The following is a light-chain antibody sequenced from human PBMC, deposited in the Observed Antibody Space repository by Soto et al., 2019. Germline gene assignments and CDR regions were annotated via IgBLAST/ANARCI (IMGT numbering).Light chain of an antibody. CDR2: EVT. CDR1: SNDIGNYNY. Sequence: QSALTQPPSASGSPGQSVTISCTGASNDIGNYNYVSWYQQHPGKAPKLMIYEVTKRPSGVPDRFSGSKSGKTASLTVSGLQTDDEADYYCSLYTSENAYVFGTGTKLTVL. J-gene: IGLJ1*01. CDR3: SLYTSENAYV. V-gene: IGLV2-8*01.